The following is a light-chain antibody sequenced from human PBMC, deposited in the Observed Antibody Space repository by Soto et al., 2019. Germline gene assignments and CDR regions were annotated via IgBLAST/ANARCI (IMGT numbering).Light chain of an antibody. CDR3: QHYHNWPPWT. J-gene: IGKJ1*01. Sequence: EIVMTQSPATLSVSPGERATLACRASHSVSSNLAWYQQKPGQAPRLLIYGASTIATGIPARFSGSGSGTEFTLSISSLQSEDFAVYYCQHYHNWPPWTFGQGTKVEIK. V-gene: IGKV3-15*01. CDR1: HSVSSN. CDR2: GAS.